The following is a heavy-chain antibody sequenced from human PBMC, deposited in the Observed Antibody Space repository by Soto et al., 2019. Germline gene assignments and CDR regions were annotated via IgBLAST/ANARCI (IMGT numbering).Heavy chain of an antibody. Sequence: QVQLVQSGAEVKEPGSSVNVSCKTSGGTFGNTAVTWVRQAPGQGLEWIGGIVPMFGTANYAQKFRGRVTITADESTSTAYMELSSLRSDDTAVYYGARAGDPGYSFWSGPLGGGRFDPWGQGTLVTVSS. J-gene: IGHJ5*02. CDR3: ARAGDPGYSFWSGPLGGGRFDP. V-gene: IGHV1-69*12. CDR2: IVPMFGTA. CDR1: GGTFGNTA. D-gene: IGHD3-3*01.